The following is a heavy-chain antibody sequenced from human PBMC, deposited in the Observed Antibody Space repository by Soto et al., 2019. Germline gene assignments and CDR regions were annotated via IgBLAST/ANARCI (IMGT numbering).Heavy chain of an antibody. J-gene: IGHJ4*02. CDR2: IVVGSGNT. CDR3: AAGDYYDSSGYYYGLHY. D-gene: IGHD3-22*01. Sequence: QMQLVQSGPEVKKPGTSVKVSCKASGFTFTSSAVQWVRQARGQRLEWIGWIVVGSGNTNHAQKFQERVTITRDMSTSTAYMELSSLRSEDTAVYYCAAGDYYDSSGYYYGLHYWGQGTLVTVSS. CDR1: GFTFTSSA. V-gene: IGHV1-58*01.